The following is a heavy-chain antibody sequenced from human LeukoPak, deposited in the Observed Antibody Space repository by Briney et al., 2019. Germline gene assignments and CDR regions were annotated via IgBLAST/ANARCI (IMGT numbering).Heavy chain of an antibody. V-gene: IGHV4-4*07. D-gene: IGHD6-19*01. CDR2: IYTSGST. CDR1: GGSISSYY. Sequence: SETLSLTCTVSGGSISSYYWSWIRQPAGKGLEWIGRIYTSGSTNYNPSLKSRVTMSADTSKNQFSLKLSSVTAADTAVYYCARDIGSSGWGFYDYWGQGTLVTVSS. CDR3: ARDIGSSGWGFYDY. J-gene: IGHJ4*02.